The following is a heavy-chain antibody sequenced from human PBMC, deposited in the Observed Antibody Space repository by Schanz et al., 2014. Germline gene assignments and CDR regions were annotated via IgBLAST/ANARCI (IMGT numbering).Heavy chain of an antibody. CDR3: ARGGSSGYDFSIYYMDV. J-gene: IGHJ6*03. Sequence: EVQLLESGGGLVQPGGSLRLSCVASGFTFFGSFAMSWVRQAPGKGLEWVSGMSGSGSTADYADSVKGRFTISRDNSRKTLYLQMNSLRAEDTAAYYCARGGSSGYDFSIYYMDVWDKGTTVTVSS. CDR2: MSGSGSTA. D-gene: IGHD5-12*01. CDR1: GFTFFGSFA. V-gene: IGHV3-23*01.